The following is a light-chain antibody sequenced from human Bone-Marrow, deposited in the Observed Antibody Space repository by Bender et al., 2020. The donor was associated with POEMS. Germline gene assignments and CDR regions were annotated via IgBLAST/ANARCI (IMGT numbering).Light chain of an antibody. V-gene: IGLV1-44*01. CDR1: SSKIGGNA. Sequence: QSVLTQPPSASGTPGQRVTISCSGSSSKIGGNAVNWWQQLPGTAPKLPIYGNDQRPSGVPDRFSGSKSGTSASLAISGLQSEDEADYFCSAWDGILNGWVFGGGTELTVL. CDR2: GND. CDR3: SAWDGILNGWV. J-gene: IGLJ3*02.